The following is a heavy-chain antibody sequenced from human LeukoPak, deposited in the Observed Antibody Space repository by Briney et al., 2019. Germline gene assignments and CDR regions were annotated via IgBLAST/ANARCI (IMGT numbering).Heavy chain of an antibody. CDR3: ARAPAFSGYEVDY. Sequence: ASMKVSCQASCYTFTSYGISWVRQAPGPGLELMGWISAYNGNTNYAQKLQGRVTMTTDTSTSTAYMELRSLRSDDTAVYYCARAPAFSGYEVDYWGQGTLVTVSS. CDR2: ISAYNGNT. V-gene: IGHV1-18*01. CDR1: CYTFTSYG. D-gene: IGHD5-12*01. J-gene: IGHJ4*02.